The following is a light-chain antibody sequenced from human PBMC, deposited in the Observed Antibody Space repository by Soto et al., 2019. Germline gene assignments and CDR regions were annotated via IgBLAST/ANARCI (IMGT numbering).Light chain of an antibody. CDR1: QSVSRD. V-gene: IGKV3-15*01. J-gene: IGKJ1*01. CDR2: GAS. CDR3: QQYNNWPPWT. Sequence: EMVMTHSPAPLSVSPGERPTLCWTSSQSVSRDLAWDQQKPGQAHRLLIYGASTRATGIQARFSVSGSGTEFTLTISSLQSEDFAVYYCQQYNNWPPWTFGQGTKVDIK.